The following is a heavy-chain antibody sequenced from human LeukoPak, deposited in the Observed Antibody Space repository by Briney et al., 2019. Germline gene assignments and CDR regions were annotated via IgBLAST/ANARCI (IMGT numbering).Heavy chain of an antibody. Sequence: GRSLRLSCAASGFTFSSYAMHWVRQAPGKGLEWVAVISYDGSNKYYADSVKGRFTISRDNSKNTLYLQMNSLRAEDTAVYYCAKDRGYGDYFDYWGQGTLVTVSS. CDR3: AKDRGYGDYFDY. D-gene: IGHD4-17*01. J-gene: IGHJ4*02. V-gene: IGHV3-30*04. CDR2: ISYDGSNK. CDR1: GFTFSSYA.